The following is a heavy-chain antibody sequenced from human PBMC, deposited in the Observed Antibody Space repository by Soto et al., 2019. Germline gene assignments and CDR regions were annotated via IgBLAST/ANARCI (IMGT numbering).Heavy chain of an antibody. Sequence: ESLSLTCAVYGGSFSGYYWSWIRQPPGKGLEWIGEINHSGSTNYNPSLKSRVTISVDTSKNQFSLKLSSVTAADTAVYYCARGSTVTTDWGQGTLVTVSS. CDR1: GGSFSGYY. D-gene: IGHD4-17*01. CDR2: INHSGST. V-gene: IGHV4-34*01. CDR3: ARGSTVTTD. J-gene: IGHJ4*02.